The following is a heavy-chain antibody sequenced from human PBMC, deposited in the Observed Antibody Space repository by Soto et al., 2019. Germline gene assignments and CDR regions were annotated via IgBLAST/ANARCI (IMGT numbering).Heavy chain of an antibody. J-gene: IGHJ4*02. V-gene: IGHV1-69*01. CDR1: GASFYNFA. CDR2: LTPVFRTA. Sequence: QVDLVQSGAEVKKPGSSVTVSCKASGASFYNFALYWVRQAPGQGLEWVGGLTPVFRTANYSQKFQGRVTITADESTTTAYMELSNLRSADTAVFYCAGVDCGGGTCYSGGVDYWGQGTLVTVSS. D-gene: IGHD2-15*01. CDR3: AGVDCGGGTCYSGGVDY.